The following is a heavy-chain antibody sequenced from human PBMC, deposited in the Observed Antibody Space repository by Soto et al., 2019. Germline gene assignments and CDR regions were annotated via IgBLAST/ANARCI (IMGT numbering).Heavy chain of an antibody. CDR3: ARDLSGCSGGSCYSARFDY. D-gene: IGHD2-15*01. Sequence: ASVKVSCKASGYTFTSYAMHWVRQAPGQRLEWMGWINAGNGNTKYSQKFQGRVTITRDTSASTAYMELSSLRSEDTAVYYCARDLSGCSGGSCYSARFDYWGQGTLDTVS. CDR1: GYTFTSYA. J-gene: IGHJ4*02. V-gene: IGHV1-3*01. CDR2: INAGNGNT.